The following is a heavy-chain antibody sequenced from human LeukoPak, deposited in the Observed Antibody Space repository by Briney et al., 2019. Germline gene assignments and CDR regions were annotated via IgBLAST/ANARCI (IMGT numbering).Heavy chain of an antibody. CDR3: ARHYYGDYPNLYYFDY. CDR2: IYYTVTT. D-gene: IGHD4-17*01. Sequence: PSETLSLTCTVSGGSISRYYWSWIRQPPGKGLEWIGYIYYTVTTTYNPSLKSRVTISVDTSKNQFSLKLGSVTAADTAVYYCARHYYGDYPNLYYFDYWGQGTLVTVSS. J-gene: IGHJ4*02. CDR1: GGSISRYY. V-gene: IGHV4-59*08.